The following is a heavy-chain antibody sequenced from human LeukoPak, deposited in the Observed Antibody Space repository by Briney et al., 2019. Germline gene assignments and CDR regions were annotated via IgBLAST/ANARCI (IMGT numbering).Heavy chain of an antibody. V-gene: IGHV4-59*12. CDR2: VYYSGSP. Sequence: PSETLSLTCTVSGGSISSYFWSWIRQPPGMGLEWIGYVYYSGSPNYNPSLKSRVTISVDTSKNQFSLRLSSVTAADTAVYYCARVYCSSTSCYTMGWFDPWGQGTLVTVSS. CDR1: GGSISSYF. CDR3: ARVYCSSTSCYTMGWFDP. J-gene: IGHJ5*02. D-gene: IGHD2-2*02.